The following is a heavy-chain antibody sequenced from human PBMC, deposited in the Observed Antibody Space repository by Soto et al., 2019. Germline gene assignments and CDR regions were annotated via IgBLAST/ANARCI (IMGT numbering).Heavy chain of an antibody. Sequence: QVQLQESGPGLVKPSETLSLTCTVSGGSISSYYWSWIRQPPGKGLEWIGYIYYSGSTNYNPSLKXXVTEPVDTSKXXSXLXXSSVTAADTAVYYCAREGDPGIAAAGSGDYYGMDVWGQGTTVTVSS. J-gene: IGHJ6*02. V-gene: IGHV4-59*01. CDR2: IYYSGST. CDR1: GGSISSYY. D-gene: IGHD6-13*01. CDR3: AREGDPGIAAAGSGDYYGMDV.